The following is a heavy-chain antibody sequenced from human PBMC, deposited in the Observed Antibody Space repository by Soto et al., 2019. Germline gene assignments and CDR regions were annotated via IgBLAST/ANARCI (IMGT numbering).Heavy chain of an antibody. J-gene: IGHJ4*02. CDR3: ARDNTNDYVWGSYPPHLDY. Sequence: ASVKVSCKASGYTFTSYGISWLRQAPGQGLEWMGWISAYNGNTNYAQRLQGRVTMTTDTSTSTAYVELRSLRSDDTAVYYCARDNTNDYVWGSYPPHLDYWGQGTLVTVSS. CDR1: GYTFTSYG. V-gene: IGHV1-18*04. CDR2: ISAYNGNT. D-gene: IGHD3-16*02.